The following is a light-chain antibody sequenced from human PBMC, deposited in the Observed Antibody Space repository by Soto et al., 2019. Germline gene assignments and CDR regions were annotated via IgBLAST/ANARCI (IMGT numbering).Light chain of an antibody. CDR1: SGSIANNY. V-gene: IGLV1-47*02. Sequence: QSVLTQPHSVSESTGKTVTISCTRSSGSIANNYVQWYQQFPGMAPKLLIYGNNQRPSGVPDRFSGSKSGTSASLAISGLRPEDEADYYCAAWDDSLRGYVFGTGTKLTVL. CDR2: GNN. J-gene: IGLJ1*01. CDR3: AAWDDSLRGYV.